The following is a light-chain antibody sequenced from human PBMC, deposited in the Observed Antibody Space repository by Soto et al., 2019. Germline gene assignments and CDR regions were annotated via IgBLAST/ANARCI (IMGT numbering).Light chain of an antibody. V-gene: IGKV3-20*01. J-gene: IGKJ1*01. CDR1: QNLGTMY. CDR2: GAS. CDR3: HQYGSAPWT. Sequence: EIVLTQSPGTLSLSPGERATLSCRASQNLGTMYLAWFQQKPGQAPRLLISGASNRATGTPDRFRGSGSGTDFTLTITRLEPEDFAVYYCHQYGSAPWTFGQGTKVDIK.